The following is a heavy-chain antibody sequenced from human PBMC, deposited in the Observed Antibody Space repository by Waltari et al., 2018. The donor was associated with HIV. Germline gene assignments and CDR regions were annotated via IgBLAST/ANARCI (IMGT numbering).Heavy chain of an antibody. J-gene: IGHJ4*02. V-gene: IGHV4-34*01. Sequence: QVQLQQWGAGLLKPSETLSLTCAVYGGSFSGYYWSWIRQPPGKGLEWIGEINHSGSTNYNPSLKSRVTISVDTSKNQFSLKLSSVTAADTAVYYCARGQDYDFWSGYYYDYWGQGTQVTVSS. CDR3: ARGQDYDFWSGYYYDY. CDR2: INHSGST. CDR1: GGSFSGYY. D-gene: IGHD3-3*01.